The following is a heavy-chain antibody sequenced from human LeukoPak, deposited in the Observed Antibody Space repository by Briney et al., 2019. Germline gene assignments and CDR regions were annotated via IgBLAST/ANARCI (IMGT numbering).Heavy chain of an antibody. CDR1: GFTFSTSS. CDR3: ARDYYGCFDY. Sequence: GGSLRLSCAASGFTFSTSSMNWVRQAPGQGLEWVSYISGSSSTIYYADSVKGRFTISRDNAKNSLYLQMNSLRDEDTAVYYCARDYYGCFDYWGQGILVTVSS. D-gene: IGHD3-10*01. J-gene: IGHJ4*02. V-gene: IGHV3-48*02. CDR2: ISGSSSTI.